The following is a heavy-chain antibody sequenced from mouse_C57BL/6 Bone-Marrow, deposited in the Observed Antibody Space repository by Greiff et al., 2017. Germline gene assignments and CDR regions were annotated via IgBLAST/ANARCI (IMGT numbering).Heavy chain of an antibody. J-gene: IGHJ4*01. D-gene: IGHD2-3*01. Sequence: VQLQQSGGGLVKPGGSLTLSCAASGFTFSDYGMHWVRQAPEKGLEWVAYISSGRSTIYYADTVKGRFTISRDNAKNTLFRQMTSLRSEDTAMYYCARASDGYYAMDYWGQGTSVTVSS. CDR3: ARASDGYYAMDY. V-gene: IGHV5-17*01. CDR2: ISSGRSTI. CDR1: GFTFSDYG.